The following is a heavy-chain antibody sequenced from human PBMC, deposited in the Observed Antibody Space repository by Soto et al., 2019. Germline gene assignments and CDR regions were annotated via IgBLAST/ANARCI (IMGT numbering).Heavy chain of an antibody. CDR3: ARCPIDHNWFDP. CDR1: GSDITTYY. CDR2: IYDTGST. D-gene: IGHD3-9*01. Sequence: SSETLSLTCTVSGSDITTYYWSWLRQSPGKGLEWIGHIYDTGSTTYNPSLKSRVTISVDTSNKQFSLRPTSVTAADTAVYYCARCPIDHNWFDPWGQGTLVTVSS. V-gene: IGHV4-59*01. J-gene: IGHJ5*02.